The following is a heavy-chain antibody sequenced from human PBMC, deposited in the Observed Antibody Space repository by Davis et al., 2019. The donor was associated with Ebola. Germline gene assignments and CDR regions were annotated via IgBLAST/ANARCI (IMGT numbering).Heavy chain of an antibody. J-gene: IGHJ3*01. Sequence: SETLSLTCTVSGASFSSHYWHWIRQSPGKGLEWIGYLDYSGGYTDYNSSLKSRVTISVDTSKRQFSLKLSSVTAADTAVYYCAMRTLSWYDDAFAVWGQGTMVTVSS. CDR2: LDYSGGYT. CDR3: AMRTLSWYDDAFAV. D-gene: IGHD6-13*01. V-gene: IGHV4-59*08. CDR1: GASFSSHY.